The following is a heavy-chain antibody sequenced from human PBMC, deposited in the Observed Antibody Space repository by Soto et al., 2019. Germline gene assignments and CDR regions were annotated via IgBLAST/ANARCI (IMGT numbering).Heavy chain of an antibody. CDR2: TYYRSKWYN. CDR3: ARRREDDYVWGSYRDAFDI. CDR1: GDSVSSNSAA. V-gene: IGHV6-1*01. Sequence: QSQTLSLTCAISGDSVSSNSAAWNWIRQSPSRGLEWLGRTYYRSKWYNDYAVSVKSRITINPDTSKNQFSLQLNSVTPEDTAVYYCARRREDDYVWGSYRDAFDIWGQGTMVTVSS. D-gene: IGHD3-16*02. J-gene: IGHJ3*02.